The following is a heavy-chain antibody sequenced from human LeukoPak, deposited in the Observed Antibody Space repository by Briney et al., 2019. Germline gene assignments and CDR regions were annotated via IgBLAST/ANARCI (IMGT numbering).Heavy chain of an antibody. CDR2: FNPNSGDT. V-gene: IGHV1-2*02. D-gene: IGHD1-14*01. CDR1: GYTFSGYY. J-gene: IGHJ4*02. CDR3: AREVLSGYNRKAFDY. Sequence: ASVKVSCKTSGYTFSGYYMHWVRQAPGQGLEWMGCFNPNSGDTKYAQKFQGGITLTWDTSSSTAYMEVSRLRSDDTAVYFCAREVLSGYNRKAFDYWGQGTLVTVSS.